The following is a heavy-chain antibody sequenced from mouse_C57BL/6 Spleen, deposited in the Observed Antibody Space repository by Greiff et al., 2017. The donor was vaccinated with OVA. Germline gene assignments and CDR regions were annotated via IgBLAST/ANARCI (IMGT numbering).Heavy chain of an antibody. V-gene: IGHV3-6*01. J-gene: IGHJ2*01. D-gene: IGHD1-1*01. CDR2: ISYDGSN. Sequence: DVKLQESGPGLVKPSQSLSLTCSVSGYSITSGYYWNWIRQFPGNKLEWMGYISYDGSNNYNPSLKNRISITRDTSKNQFFLKLNTVTTEDTATYYCAREGITTDLYYFDYWGQGTTLTVSS. CDR1: GYSITSGYY. CDR3: AREGITTDLYYFDY.